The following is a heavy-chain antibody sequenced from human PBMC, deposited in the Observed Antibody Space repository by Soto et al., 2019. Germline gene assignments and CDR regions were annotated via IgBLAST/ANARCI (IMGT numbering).Heavy chain of an antibody. CDR3: ARAGGTTVTGLWHFDS. Sequence: QRLSCEASGFTFNTYSMHWVRQPPGKGLEWLAAIWYDGTQKYYADSVKGRFIISRDNSKKTLYLEMNSLRAEDTAVYYCARAGGTTVTGLWHFDSWGQGTLVTVSS. D-gene: IGHD4-17*01. J-gene: IGHJ4*02. CDR1: GFTFNTYS. V-gene: IGHV3-33*01. CDR2: IWYDGTQK.